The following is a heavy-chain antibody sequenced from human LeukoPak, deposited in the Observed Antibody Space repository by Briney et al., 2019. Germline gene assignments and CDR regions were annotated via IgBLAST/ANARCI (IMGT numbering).Heavy chain of an antibody. CDR2: ISAYSGNN. D-gene: IGHD3-9*01. J-gene: IGHJ3*01. CDR1: GYTFTGYY. V-gene: IGHV1-18*04. CDR3: ARGGYYDKLNDVFDF. Sequence: ASVKVSCKASGYTFTGYYMHWVRQAPGQGLEWMGWISAYSGNNNYAQNLQGRVTLTTDTSTSTAYMELRSLRSDDTAVYYCARGGYYDKLNDVFDFWGQGTMVTVSS.